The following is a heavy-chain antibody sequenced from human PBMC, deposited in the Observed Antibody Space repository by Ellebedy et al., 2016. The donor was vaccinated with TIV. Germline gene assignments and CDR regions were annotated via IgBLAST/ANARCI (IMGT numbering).Heavy chain of an antibody. CDR3: AREPMVRGVIRRGYAMDV. D-gene: IGHD3-10*01. V-gene: IGHV3-33*01. CDR1: GFTFSSYG. J-gene: IGHJ6*02. Sequence: GGSLRLXCAASGFTFSSYGMHWVRQAPGKGLEWVAVIWYDGSNKYYADSVKGRLTISRDNSKNTLYLQMNSLRAEDTAVYYCAREPMVRGVIRRGYAMDVWGQGTTVTVSS. CDR2: IWYDGSNK.